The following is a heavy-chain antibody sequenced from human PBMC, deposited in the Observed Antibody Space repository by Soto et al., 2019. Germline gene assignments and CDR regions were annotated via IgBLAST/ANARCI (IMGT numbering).Heavy chain of an antibody. CDR1: GYTLTELS. J-gene: IGHJ6*02. Sequence: ASVKVSCKVSGYTLTELSMHWVRQAPGKGLEWMGGFDPEDGETIYAQKFQGRVTMTEDTSTDTAYMELSSLRSEDTAVYYCATDSGFGESLYYYYGMDVWGQGTTVTSP. CDR2: FDPEDGET. D-gene: IGHD3-10*01. V-gene: IGHV1-24*01. CDR3: ATDSGFGESLYYYYGMDV.